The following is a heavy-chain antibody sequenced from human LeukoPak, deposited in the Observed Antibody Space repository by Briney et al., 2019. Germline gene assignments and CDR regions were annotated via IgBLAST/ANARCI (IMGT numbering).Heavy chain of an antibody. V-gene: IGHV4-34*01. CDR1: GESLSYHY. CDR2: ISHRGDT. D-gene: IGHD3-10*01. Sequence: SETLSLTCAGHGESLSYHYWSWIRQPPGKGLEWIGEISHRGDTKYSPALKIRLTIAVDTSKSQVSLTLTSVTAADTAVYYCARGLNYFGSGTYGSPFGMDVWGQGTTVTVSS. CDR3: ARGLNYFGSGTYGSPFGMDV. J-gene: IGHJ6*02.